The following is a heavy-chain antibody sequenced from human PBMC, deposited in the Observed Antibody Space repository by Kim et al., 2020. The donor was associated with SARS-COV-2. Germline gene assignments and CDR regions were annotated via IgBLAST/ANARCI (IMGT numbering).Heavy chain of an antibody. V-gene: IGHV3-43*01. Sequence: GGSLRLSCAASGFTFDDYTMNWVRQVPGKGLEWLSLISWDGLTTYYADSVKGRFTISRDNSKDSLYLQMNSLRTEDTALYYCASRTLTHYYYGMDVWGQGTTVIVSS. CDR1: GFTFDDYT. J-gene: IGHJ6*02. CDR3: ASRTLTHYYYGMDV. CDR2: ISWDGLTT.